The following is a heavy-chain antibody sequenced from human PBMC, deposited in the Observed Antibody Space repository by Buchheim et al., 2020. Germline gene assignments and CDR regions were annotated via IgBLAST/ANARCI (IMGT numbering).Heavy chain of an antibody. J-gene: IGHJ6*02. CDR3: AGNDYIYYYYYGMDV. D-gene: IGHD4-11*01. CDR1: GFTFSSYW. Sequence: EVQLVESGGGLVQPGGSLRLSCAASGFTFSSYWMSWVRQAPGKGLEGVANIKQDGSEKYYVDSVKGRFTISRDNAKNSRYLQMNSLRAEDTAVYYCAGNDYIYYYYYGMDVWGQGTT. CDR2: IKQDGSEK. V-gene: IGHV3-7*01.